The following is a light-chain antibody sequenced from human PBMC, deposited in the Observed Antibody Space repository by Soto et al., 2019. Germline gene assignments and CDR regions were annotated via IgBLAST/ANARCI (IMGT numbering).Light chain of an antibody. CDR3: QEYGRSGT. V-gene: IGKV3-20*01. CDR1: QSVSSSY. CDR2: GAS. J-gene: IGKJ1*01. Sequence: EIVLTQSPGTLPLPPGERATLSCRASQSVSSSYLAWYQQKPGQAPRLLIYGASSRATGIPDRFSGSGSGTDFNLTISSLEPEDFAVYYCQEYGRSGTFGQGKKVDIK.